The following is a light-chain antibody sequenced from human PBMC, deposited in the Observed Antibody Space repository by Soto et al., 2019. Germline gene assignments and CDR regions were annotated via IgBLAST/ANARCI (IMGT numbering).Light chain of an antibody. CDR1: QNINNN. Sequence: EIKMTKSPSPLSSSVGARVTITSRESQNINNNLNWYQQKPGKAPKLMIYAASTLQRGVPSRFSGSGSGTDFTLTISSLQPEDFATYYCQQSYSSPRTFGQGTKVEIK. CDR3: QQSYSSPRT. J-gene: IGKJ1*01. CDR2: AAS. V-gene: IGKV1-39*01.